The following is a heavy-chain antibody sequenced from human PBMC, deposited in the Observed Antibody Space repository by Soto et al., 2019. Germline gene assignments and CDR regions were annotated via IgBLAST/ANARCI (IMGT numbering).Heavy chain of an antibody. CDR1: GGSISSYS. CDR2: IFSSGNT. V-gene: IGHV4-59*01. J-gene: IGHJ4*02. Sequence: SETLSLTCTVSGGSISSYSWSWIRQPPGKGLEWIGYIFSSGNTNYNPSLRSRATISVDTSNNQFSLRLSSVTAADTAVYYCARARGSGSYYSDYWGQGTLVTVSS. D-gene: IGHD3-10*01. CDR3: ARARGSGSYYSDY.